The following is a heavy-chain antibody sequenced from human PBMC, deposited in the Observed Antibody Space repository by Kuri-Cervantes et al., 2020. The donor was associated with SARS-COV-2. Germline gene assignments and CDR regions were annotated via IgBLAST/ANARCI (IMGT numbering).Heavy chain of an antibody. CDR1: GYTFTSYG. CDR3: ATLLILTGYYYYYYMDA. V-gene: IGHV1-18*01. D-gene: IGHD3-9*01. J-gene: IGHJ6*03. CDR2: ISAYNGNT. Sequence: ASVKVSCKASGYTFTSYGISWVRQAPGQGLEWMGWISAYNGNTNYAQKLQGRVTMTTDTSTSTAYMELRSLRSDDTAVYYCATLLILTGYYYYYYMDAWGKGTTVTVSS.